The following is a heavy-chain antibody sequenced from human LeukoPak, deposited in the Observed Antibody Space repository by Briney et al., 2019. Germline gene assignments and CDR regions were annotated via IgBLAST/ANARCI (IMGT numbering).Heavy chain of an antibody. J-gene: IGHJ4*02. CDR2: SSSSGNTI. CDR3: ARWTAAPAGGYFDY. V-gene: IGHV3-11*01. Sequence: PGGALRLSCAAPGFTFSDDYRSWIRQAPGKGLEWVSYSSSSGNTIYYADSVKGRFTISRDNAKNSLYLQMNSLRAEDTSVYHCARWTAAPAGGYFDYWGQGTLVTVSS. CDR1: GFTFSDDY. D-gene: IGHD1-14*01.